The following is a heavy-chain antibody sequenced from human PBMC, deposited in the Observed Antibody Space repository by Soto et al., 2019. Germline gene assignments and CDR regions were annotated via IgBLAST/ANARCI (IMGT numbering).Heavy chain of an antibody. D-gene: IGHD3-22*01. Sequence: EVQVLESGGGLVQPGGSLRLSSAASGFTLNSYAMSWVRQAPGKGLEWVSGISGSGDSTYYADSVKGRFTISRDNSKNTLYLQMNSLRAEDTAVYYCAKVVRNYDSSGYYYRLNYFDYWGQGTLVTVSS. CDR3: AKVVRNYDSSGYYYRLNYFDY. J-gene: IGHJ4*02. CDR1: GFTLNSYA. CDR2: ISGSGDST. V-gene: IGHV3-23*01.